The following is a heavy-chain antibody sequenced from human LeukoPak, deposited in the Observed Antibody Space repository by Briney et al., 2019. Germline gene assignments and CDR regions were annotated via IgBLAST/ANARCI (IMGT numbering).Heavy chain of an antibody. V-gene: IGHV1-46*01. CDR1: GYTFTSYY. J-gene: IGHJ4*02. D-gene: IGHD3-10*01. CDR3: ARDSGMVRGTVDY. CDR2: INPSGGST. Sequence: ASVKVSCKSSGYTFTSYYMYWVRQAPGQGLKWMGIINPSGGSTSYAQKFQGRVTMTRDTSTSTVYMELSSLRSEDTAVYYCARDSGMVRGTVDYWGQGTLVTVSS.